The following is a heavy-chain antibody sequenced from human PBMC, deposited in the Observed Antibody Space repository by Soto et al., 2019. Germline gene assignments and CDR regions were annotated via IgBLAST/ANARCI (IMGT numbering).Heavy chain of an antibody. CDR1: GFTFSSYG. CDR2: IWYDGSNK. J-gene: IGHJ4*02. D-gene: IGHD5-12*01. Sequence: QVQLVESGGGVVQPGRSLRLSCAASGFTFSSYGMHWVRQAPGKGLEWVAVIWYDGSNKYYADSVKGRFTISRDNSKNTLYLQMNSLRAEDTAVYYCARDEMATTLDYWGQGTLVTVSS. CDR3: ARDEMATTLDY. V-gene: IGHV3-33*01.